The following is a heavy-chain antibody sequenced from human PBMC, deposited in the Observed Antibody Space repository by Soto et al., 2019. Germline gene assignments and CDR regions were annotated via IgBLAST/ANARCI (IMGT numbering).Heavy chain of an antibody. CDR1: GYTFTSYY. CDR3: ARERGDYHDITTYYYYYGMDV. Sequence: ASVKVSCKASGYTFTSYYMHWVRQAPGQGLEWMGIINPSGGSTSYAQKFQGRVTMTRDTSTSTVYMELSSLRSEDTAVYYCARERGDYHDITTYYYYYGMDVWGQGTTVTVSS. D-gene: IGHD3-22*01. V-gene: IGHV1-46*01. CDR2: INPSGGST. J-gene: IGHJ6*02.